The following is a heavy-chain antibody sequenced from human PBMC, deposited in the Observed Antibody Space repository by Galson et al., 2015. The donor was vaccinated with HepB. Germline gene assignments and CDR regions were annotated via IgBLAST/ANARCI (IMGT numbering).Heavy chain of an antibody. Sequence: SCKASGGTFSSYAISWVRQAPGKGLEWVAVIWSDGSNKDYADSVKGRFTITRDNSKNTLYLQMNSLRAEDTAVYYCAREEEKGGWEHLDAFDIWGQGTMVTVSS. CDR3: AREEEKGGWEHLDAFDI. D-gene: IGHD1-26*01. V-gene: IGHV3-33*01. CDR2: IWSDGSNK. J-gene: IGHJ3*02. CDR1: GGTFSSYA.